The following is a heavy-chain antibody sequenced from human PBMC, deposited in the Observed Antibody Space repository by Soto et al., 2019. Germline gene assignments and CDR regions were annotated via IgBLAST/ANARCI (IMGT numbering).Heavy chain of an antibody. D-gene: IGHD3-10*01. CDR2: IYYSGST. Sequence: SETLSLTCTVSGGSIRSGDYYWSWIRQPPGKGLEWIGYIYYSGSTYYNPSLKSRVTISVDTSKNQFSLKLSSVTAADTAVYYCARVSMVRERRFHPWGQGTLVTVSS. V-gene: IGHV4-30-4*01. CDR1: GGSIRSGDYY. J-gene: IGHJ5*02. CDR3: ARVSMVRERRFHP.